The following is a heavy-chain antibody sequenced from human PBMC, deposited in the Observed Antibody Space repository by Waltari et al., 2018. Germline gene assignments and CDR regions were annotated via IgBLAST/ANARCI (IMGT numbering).Heavy chain of an antibody. D-gene: IGHD3-22*01. CDR3: AKDGGMIVVVMDAFDI. V-gene: IGHV3-23*01. J-gene: IGHJ3*02. CDR2: ISGSGGRT. Sequence: EVQLLESGGGLVQPGGSLRLSCAASGFTFSSYAMSWVRKAPGKGLEWVSAISGSGGRTYYADSVKGRFTISRDNSKNTLYLQMNSLRAEDTAVYYCAKDGGMIVVVMDAFDIWGQGTMVTVSS. CDR1: GFTFSSYA.